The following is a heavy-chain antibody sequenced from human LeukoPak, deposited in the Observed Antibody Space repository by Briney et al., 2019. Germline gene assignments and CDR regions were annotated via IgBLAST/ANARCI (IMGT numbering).Heavy chain of an antibody. J-gene: IGHJ4*02. V-gene: IGHV3-48*01. CDR1: GFTFSSYS. Sequence: VGSLRLSCAASGFTFSSYSMDWVRPAPGKGLEWVSYISSSSTTMYYADSVKGRFTISRDNSKNTLYLQMNSLRAEDTAVYYCARDRYDSSGYTGYFDYWGQGTLVTVSS. CDR2: ISSSSTTM. CDR3: ARDRYDSSGYTGYFDY. D-gene: IGHD3-22*01.